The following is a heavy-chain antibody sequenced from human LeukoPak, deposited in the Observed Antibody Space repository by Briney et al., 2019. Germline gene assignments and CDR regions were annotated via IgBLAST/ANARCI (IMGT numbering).Heavy chain of an antibody. J-gene: IGHJ4*02. D-gene: IGHD3-3*02. CDR3: ARDLRGAFD. CDR2: IYYSGST. CDR1: GGSVSSGRYY. V-gene: IGHV4-61*01. Sequence: SETLSLTCTVSGGSVSSGRYYWSWIRQPPGKGLEWIGYIYYSGSTNYNPSLKSRVTISVDTSKNQFSLKLSSVTAADTAVYYCARDLRGAFDWGQGTLVTVSS.